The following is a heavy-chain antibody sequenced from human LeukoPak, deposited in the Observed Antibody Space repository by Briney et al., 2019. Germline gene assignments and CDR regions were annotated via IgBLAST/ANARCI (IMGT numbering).Heavy chain of an antibody. CDR3: AKDRRGDYYDSSGPFDY. V-gene: IGHV3-30*18. Sequence: GGSLRLSCAASGFTFSSYGMHWVRQAPGKGLEWVAVISYDGSNKYYADSVKGRFTISRDNSKNTLYLQMNSLRAEDTAVYYCAKDRRGDYYDSSGPFDYWGQGTLVTVSS. J-gene: IGHJ4*02. D-gene: IGHD3-22*01. CDR2: ISYDGSNK. CDR1: GFTFSSYG.